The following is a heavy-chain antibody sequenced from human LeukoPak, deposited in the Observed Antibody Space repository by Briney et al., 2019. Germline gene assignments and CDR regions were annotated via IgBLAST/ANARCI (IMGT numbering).Heavy chain of an antibody. J-gene: IGHJ4*02. CDR2: IYPSGST. Sequence: SETLSLTCSVSGDSISNGSFYWSWIRQPAGRGLEWIGRIYPSGSTNYNPSLKSRVTISLDTSKNQFSLKLSSVTAADTAVYYCARRAGAYSHPYDYWGQGTLVTVSS. D-gene: IGHD4/OR15-4a*01. CDR3: ARRAGAYSHPYDY. CDR1: GDSISNGSFY. V-gene: IGHV4-61*02.